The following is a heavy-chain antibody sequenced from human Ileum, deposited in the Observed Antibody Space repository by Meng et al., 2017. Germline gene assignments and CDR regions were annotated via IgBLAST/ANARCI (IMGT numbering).Heavy chain of an antibody. J-gene: IGHJ4*02. D-gene: IGHD7-27*01. CDR3: ARDHWGSLDY. Sequence: QVRLPESGPGLGRPAETLSLICTVSGGSVSSDGFQWGWVRQPPGKGLEWIGYASTNYNPSLKSRVTISLDTSKNQFSLELSSVTAADTAVYYCARDHWGSLDYWGQGILVTVSS. V-gene: IGHV4-61*08. CDR2: AST. CDR1: GGSVSSDGFQ.